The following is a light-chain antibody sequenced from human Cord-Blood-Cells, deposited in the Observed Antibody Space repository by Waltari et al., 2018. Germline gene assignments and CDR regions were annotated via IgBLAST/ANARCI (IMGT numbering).Light chain of an antibody. V-gene: IGLV2-11*01. Sequence: QSALTQPRSVSGSPGQSVTISCTGTSSDVGGYNYVSWYQQHPGKAPKLMIYDVSKRPSGVPDRFSGSKSGNPASLTISGLQAEDEADYYCCSYAGSYLNWVFGGGTKLTVL. CDR1: SSDVGGYNY. J-gene: IGLJ3*02. CDR3: CSYAGSYLNWV. CDR2: DVS.